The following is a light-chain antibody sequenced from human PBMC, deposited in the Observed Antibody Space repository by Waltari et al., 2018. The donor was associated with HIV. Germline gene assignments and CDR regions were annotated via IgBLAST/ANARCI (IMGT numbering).Light chain of an antibody. V-gene: IGLV2-14*03. CDR3: CSQATSGSLM. CDR2: DVT. Sequence: QSALTQPASVSGSPGQSITISCSGPTSDIDDYYSFSWYQQHPGKAPTLMIFDVTYRPAGVSSRFSASRSGTTASLTVSGLQPEDEAEYFCCSQATSGSLMFGGGTKLTVL. J-gene: IGLJ3*02. CDR1: TSDIDDYYS.